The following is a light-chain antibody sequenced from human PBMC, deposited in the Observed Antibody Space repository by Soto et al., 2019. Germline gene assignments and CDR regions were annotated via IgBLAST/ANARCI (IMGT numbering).Light chain of an antibody. V-gene: IGKV1-33*01. CDR1: QDITNF. CDR3: QQYDELPWT. Sequence: DIQMTQSPSSLSASVGERVSITCQASQDITNFLNWYQQKPGKAPKLLIYDASILGTGVPSRFSGSGSGTDFTFTISSLQPEDIATYCCQQYDELPWTFGQGTRVEIK. J-gene: IGKJ1*01. CDR2: DAS.